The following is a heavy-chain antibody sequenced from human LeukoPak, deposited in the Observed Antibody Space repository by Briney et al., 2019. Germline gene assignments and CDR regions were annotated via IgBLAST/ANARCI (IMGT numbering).Heavy chain of an antibody. Sequence: GGSLRLSCAASGFAFSNYAMSWVRQAPGKGLEWVSGISGSGSGTYYSDSVRGRFTISRDNSKNTLYLQMNTLRAEDTAVYYCAKAPRAVGTPIFEYWGQGTLVTVPS. D-gene: IGHD6-13*01. V-gene: IGHV3-23*01. CDR2: ISGSGSGT. CDR3: AKAPRAVGTPIFEY. CDR1: GFAFSNYA. J-gene: IGHJ4*02.